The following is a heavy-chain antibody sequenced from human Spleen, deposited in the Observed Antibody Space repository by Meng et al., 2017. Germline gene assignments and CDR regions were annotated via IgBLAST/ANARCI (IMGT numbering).Heavy chain of an antibody. Sequence: GGSLRLSCAASGFTFSSYAMSWVRQAPGKGLEWVSAISGSGGSTYYADSVKGRFTISSDNSKNTLYLQMNSLRAEDTAVYYCAKEIVLRYFDWRSVNYYYGMAVWGPGNTVHGAS. CDR1: GFTFSSYA. CDR3: AKEIVLRYFDWRSVNYYYGMAV. D-gene: IGHD3-9*01. CDR2: ISGSGGST. V-gene: IGHV3-23*01. J-gene: IGHJ6*01.